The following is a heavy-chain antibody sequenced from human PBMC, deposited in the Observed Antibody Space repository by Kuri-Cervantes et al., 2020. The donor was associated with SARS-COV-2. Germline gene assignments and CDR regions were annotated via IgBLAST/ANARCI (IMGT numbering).Heavy chain of an antibody. CDR3: ARLLGSVEWFWFDGAGSYSFDY. CDR1: GSTFRHCN. V-gene: IGHV3-21*01. D-gene: IGHD3-10*01. J-gene: IGHJ4*02. CDR2: ISDRNSFM. Sequence: GGSLRLSCAASGSTFRHCNMRWVRPTPGKGLEWASFISDRNSFMYYSDSLKGRFIVPRDHARNSLYLQMNSLRAEDTAVYYCARLLGSVEWFWFDGAGSYSFDYWGQGTLVTVSS.